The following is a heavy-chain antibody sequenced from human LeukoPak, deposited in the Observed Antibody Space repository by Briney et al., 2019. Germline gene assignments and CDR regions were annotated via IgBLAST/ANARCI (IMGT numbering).Heavy chain of an antibody. V-gene: IGHV3-72*01. J-gene: IGHJ5*02. D-gene: IGHD6-19*01. CDR3: ARVIPTPRGWYHLDH. CDR2: SPSRGEPISCSL. CDR1: GFSLSVRQ. Sequence: GGSLRLSCAVSGFSLSVRQMDCLRPAPGKALEWVGRSPSRGEPISCSLELAASVEGRFTMSRDDSKNLVYLHMNSLKTEDTAVYYCARVIPTPRGWYHLDHWGQGVQVIVSS.